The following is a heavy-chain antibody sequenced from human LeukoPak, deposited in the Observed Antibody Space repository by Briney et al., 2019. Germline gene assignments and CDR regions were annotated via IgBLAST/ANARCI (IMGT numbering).Heavy chain of an antibody. CDR1: GFTFSSYS. D-gene: IGHD3-16*01. CDR2: ISSSSSTI. J-gene: IGHJ4*02. V-gene: IGHV3-48*04. Sequence: PGGSLRLSCAASGFTFSSYSMDWVRQAPGKGLEWVSYISSSSSTIYYADSVKGRFTISRDNAKNSLYLQMNSLRAEDTAVYYCARDWGNQGHDHWGQGTLVTVSS. CDR3: ARDWGNQGHDH.